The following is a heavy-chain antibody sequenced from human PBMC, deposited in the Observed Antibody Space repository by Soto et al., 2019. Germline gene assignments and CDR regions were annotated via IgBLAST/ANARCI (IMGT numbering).Heavy chain of an antibody. J-gene: IGHJ5*02. V-gene: IGHV3-23*01. Sequence: EVQILESGGGLIQPGGSLRLSCAASGFSFSTFAMTWVRQAPGKGLEWVSTIISTGISTYYADSVKGRFTISRANSKNTLYLQMNSLRAEDSAVYYCAKGNYGDHGGFDPWGQGTLVTVSS. CDR1: GFSFSTFA. D-gene: IGHD4-17*01. CDR2: IISTGIST. CDR3: AKGNYGDHGGFDP.